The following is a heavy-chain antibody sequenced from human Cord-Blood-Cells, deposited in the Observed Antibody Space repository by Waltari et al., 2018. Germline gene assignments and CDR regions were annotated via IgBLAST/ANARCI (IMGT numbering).Heavy chain of an antibody. D-gene: IGHD3-3*01. CDR2: IIPIFGTA. CDR1: GGTFSSYA. V-gene: IGHV1-69*01. CDR3: ASHDFWSGYYFDY. Sequence: QVQLVQSGAEVKTPGSSVQVSCKASGGTFSSYAISWVRQAPGQGLEWMGGIIPIFGTANYAQKFQGRVTITADESTSTAYMELSSLRSEDTAVYYCASHDFWSGYYFDYWGQGTLVTVSS. J-gene: IGHJ4*02.